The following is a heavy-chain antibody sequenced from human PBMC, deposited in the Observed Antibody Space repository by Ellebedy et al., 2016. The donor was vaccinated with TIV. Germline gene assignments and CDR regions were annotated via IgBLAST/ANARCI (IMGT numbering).Heavy chain of an antibody. D-gene: IGHD3-10*01. CDR3: ARDQQWFGEDYFDY. Sequence: ASVKVSXXASGYTFTSYGISWVRQAPGQGLEWMGWISAYNGNTNYAQKLQGRVTMTTDTSTSTAYMELRSLRSDDTAVYYCARDQQWFGEDYFDYWGQGTLVTVSS. J-gene: IGHJ4*02. V-gene: IGHV1-18*01. CDR2: ISAYNGNT. CDR1: GYTFTSYG.